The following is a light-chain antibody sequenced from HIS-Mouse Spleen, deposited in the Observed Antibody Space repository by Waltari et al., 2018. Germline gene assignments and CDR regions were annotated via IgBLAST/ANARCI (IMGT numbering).Light chain of an antibody. CDR1: SGSVSTSYY. J-gene: IGLJ3*02. CDR2: STH. V-gene: IGLV8-61*01. Sequence: QTVVTQEPSFSVSPGGTVTLTCGLSSGSVSTSYYPSGYQQTPGPAPRTLIYSTHTRSSWVPDRCSGSILGNKAALTITGAQSDDESDYYCVLYMGSGIWVFGGGTKLTVL. CDR3: VLYMGSGIWV.